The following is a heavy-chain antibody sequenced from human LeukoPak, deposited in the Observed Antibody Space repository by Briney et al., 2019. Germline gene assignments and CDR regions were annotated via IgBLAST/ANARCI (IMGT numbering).Heavy chain of an antibody. CDR2: INPNSGGT. CDR3: ATSRDRATASSPFDY. V-gene: IGHV1-2*04. Sequence: GASVKVSCKASGYTFTGYYMHWVRQAPGQGLEWMGWINPNSGGTNYAQKFQGWVTMTRDTSISTAYMELSRLRSDDTAVYYCATSRDRATASSPFDYWGQGTLVTVSS. CDR1: GYTFTGYY. D-gene: IGHD2-21*02. J-gene: IGHJ4*02.